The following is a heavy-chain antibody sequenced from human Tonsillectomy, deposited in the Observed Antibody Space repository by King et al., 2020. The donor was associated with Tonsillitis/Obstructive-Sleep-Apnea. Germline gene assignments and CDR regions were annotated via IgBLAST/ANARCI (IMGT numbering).Heavy chain of an antibody. J-gene: IGHJ5*02. CDR3: AGEGVEVPS. V-gene: IGHV3-11*05. D-gene: IGHD2-2*01. Sequence: VQLVESGGGLVKPGGSLRLSCTASGFTFSDYYMSWIRQAPGKGLEWVSYISSSSSYTNYADSVKCLFTISRDNAKNSLYLQMNSLRAEDTAVYYCAGEGVEVPSWGQGTLVTVSS. CDR1: GFTFSDYY. CDR2: ISSSSSYT.